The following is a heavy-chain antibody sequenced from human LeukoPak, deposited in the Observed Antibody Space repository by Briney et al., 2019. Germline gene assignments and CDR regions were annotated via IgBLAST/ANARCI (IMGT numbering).Heavy chain of an antibody. CDR2: INSDGSRT. J-gene: IGHJ4*02. V-gene: IGHV3-74*01. D-gene: IGHD3-10*01. Sequence: GGSLRLSCAASGFTLRSYWMHWVRKAPGKGLVWVSHINSDGSRTTYADSVKGRFTISRDNAKNTLYLQMNSLRAEDTAVYYCARDSGASDPWNFFDYWGQGSLVTVSS. CDR1: GFTLRSYW. CDR3: ARDSGASDPWNFFDY.